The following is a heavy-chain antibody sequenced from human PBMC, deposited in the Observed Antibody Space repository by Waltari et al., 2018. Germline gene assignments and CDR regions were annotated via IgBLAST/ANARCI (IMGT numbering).Heavy chain of an antibody. J-gene: IGHJ2*01. D-gene: IGHD3-16*01. V-gene: IGHV4-4*02. CDR1: GGSISSSNW. CDR3: ATSRRDDYIWGAIYWYFDL. CDR2: IYHSGST. Sequence: QVQLQESGPGLVKPSGTLSLTCAVSGGSISSSNWWSWVRQPPGKGLEWIGEIYHSGSTNYNPSLKIRVTISVDKSKNQFSLKLSSVTAADTAVYYCATSRRDDYIWGAIYWYFDLWGRGTLVTVSS.